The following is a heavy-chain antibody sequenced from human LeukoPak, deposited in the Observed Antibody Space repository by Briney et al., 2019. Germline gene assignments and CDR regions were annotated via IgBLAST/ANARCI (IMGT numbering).Heavy chain of an antibody. D-gene: IGHD1-26*01. CDR3: VTTWGAHYWYFDL. J-gene: IGHJ2*01. Sequence: PGGSLRLSCVASEFMFTNYDIHWVRQAPGKGLEWVSSITSSNNYVYYADSMKGRFTISRDNAKNSLYLQMNSLRAEDTAVYYCVTTWGAHYWYFDLWGRGALVTVSS. CDR2: ITSSNNYV. CDR1: EFMFTNYD. V-gene: IGHV3-21*01.